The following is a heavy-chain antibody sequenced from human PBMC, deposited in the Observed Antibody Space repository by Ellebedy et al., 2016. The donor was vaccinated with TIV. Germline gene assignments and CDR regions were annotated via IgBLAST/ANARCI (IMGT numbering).Heavy chain of an antibody. Sequence: GGSLRLXCVASGFTFRSHGIYWVRQAPGKGLEWVAMISSDGSNKYYADSVKGRFTISRDNSKNTLYLQMNSLRTDDMAVYYCARGGSSGSSDYWGQGTLVTVSS. CDR3: ARGGSSGSSDY. D-gene: IGHD3-10*01. V-gene: IGHV3-30*03. CDR2: ISSDGSNK. CDR1: GFTFRSHG. J-gene: IGHJ4*02.